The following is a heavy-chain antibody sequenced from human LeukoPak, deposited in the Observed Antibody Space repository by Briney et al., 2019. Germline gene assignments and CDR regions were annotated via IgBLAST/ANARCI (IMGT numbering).Heavy chain of an antibody. CDR2: ISYDGSNK. Sequence: PGGSLGLSCAASGFTFSSYAMRWVRQAPGKGLEWVAVISYDGSNKYYADSVKGRFTISRDNSKNTLYLQMNSLRAEDTAVYYCASLEWLSTTHYGMDVWGQGTTVTVSS. V-gene: IGHV3-30-3*01. CDR1: GFTFSSYA. J-gene: IGHJ6*02. CDR3: ASLEWLSTTHYGMDV. D-gene: IGHD3-3*01.